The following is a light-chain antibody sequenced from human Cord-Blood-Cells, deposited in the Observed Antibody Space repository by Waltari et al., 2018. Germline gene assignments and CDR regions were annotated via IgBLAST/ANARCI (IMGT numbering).Light chain of an antibody. J-gene: IGLJ2*01. CDR2: DVS. CDR1: SSDVGGYNY. Sequence: QSALTQPASVSGSPGQSITISCPGTSSDVGGYNYVSWYQQHPGKAPKLMIYDVSNRPSGVSNRFSGSKSGNTASLTISGLQAEDEADYYCSSYTSSSTEVVGGGTKLTVL. V-gene: IGLV2-14*01. CDR3: SSYTSSSTEV.